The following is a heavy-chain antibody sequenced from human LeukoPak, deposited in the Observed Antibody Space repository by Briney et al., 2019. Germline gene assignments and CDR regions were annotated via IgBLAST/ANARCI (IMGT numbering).Heavy chain of an antibody. J-gene: IGHJ4*02. Sequence: GGSLRLSCAASGFTFSSYKMIWVRQAPGEGLEWVSYITTSGTTTYYADSLKGRFTISRDNAKNSLYLQMNSLRAEDTAVYYCARERAVAGLFDYWGQGTLVTVSS. CDR2: ITTSGTTT. V-gene: IGHV3-48*03. CDR1: GFTFSSYK. CDR3: ARERAVAGLFDY. D-gene: IGHD6-19*01.